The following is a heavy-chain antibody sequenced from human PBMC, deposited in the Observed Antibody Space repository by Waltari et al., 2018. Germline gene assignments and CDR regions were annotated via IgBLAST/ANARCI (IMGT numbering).Heavy chain of an antibody. J-gene: IGHJ6*03. V-gene: IGHV3-23*01. CDR2: ISGSGGST. CDR1: GFTFSSYA. D-gene: IGHD3-10*01. Sequence: EVQLLESGGGLVQPGGSLRLSCAAAGFTFSSYAMSWVRQAPGKGLEWVSAISGSGGSTYYADSVKGRFTISRDNSKNTLYLQMNSLRAEDTAVYYCAFYFGVPDYYYYYMDVWGKGTTVTISS. CDR3: AFYFGVPDYYYYYMDV.